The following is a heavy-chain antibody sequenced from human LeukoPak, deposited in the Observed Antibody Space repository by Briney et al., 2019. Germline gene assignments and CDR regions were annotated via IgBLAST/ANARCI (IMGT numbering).Heavy chain of an antibody. CDR2: IWYDGSNK. CDR3: AREGYCSSTSCYASDAFDI. CDR1: GLTFSSYG. D-gene: IGHD2-2*01. V-gene: IGHV3-33*01. Sequence: GGSLRPSCAASGLTFSSYGMHWVRQAPGKGLEWVAVIWYDGSNKYYADSVKGRFTISRDNSKNTLYLQMNSLRAEDTAVYYCAREGYCSSTSCYASDAFDIWGQGTMVTVSS. J-gene: IGHJ3*02.